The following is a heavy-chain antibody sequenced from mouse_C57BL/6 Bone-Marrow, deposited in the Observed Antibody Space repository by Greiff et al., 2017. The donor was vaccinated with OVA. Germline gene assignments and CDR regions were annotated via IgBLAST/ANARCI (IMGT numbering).Heavy chain of an antibody. CDR2: IHPNSGST. V-gene: IGHV1-64*01. CDR1: FSPFPLSL. CDR3: ASITSVVAPFDY. Sequence: VQLQQPGAELVKPGASVTLSCPASFSPFPLSLLHCLKQRPGQGLALIGMIHPNSGSTNYNEKFKGKATLTVDKSSSTAYMHLRSLTSASSAVYYCASITSVVAPFDYWGQGTTLTVSS. J-gene: IGHJ2*01. D-gene: IGHD1-1*01.